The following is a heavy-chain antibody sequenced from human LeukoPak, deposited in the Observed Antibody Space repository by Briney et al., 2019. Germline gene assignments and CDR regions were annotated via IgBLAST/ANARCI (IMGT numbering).Heavy chain of an antibody. CDR3: ARDIGSVAFAI. V-gene: IGHV3-23*01. D-gene: IGHD1-26*01. J-gene: IGHJ3*02. CDR2: ISGSDAGT. CDR1: GFTFSSYA. Sequence: GGSLRLSCAASGFTFSSYAMSWVRQIPGKGLEWVSAISGSDAGTYYADSVKGRFTISRDNSKNTLYLQMNSLRAEDTAVYYCARDIGSVAFAIWGQGTMVTVSS.